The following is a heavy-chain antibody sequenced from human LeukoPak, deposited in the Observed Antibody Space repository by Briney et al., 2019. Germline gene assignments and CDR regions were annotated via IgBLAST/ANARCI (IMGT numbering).Heavy chain of an antibody. CDR1: GGSFSGYY. Sequence: SSETLSLTCAVYGGSFSGYYWSWIRQPPGKGLEWIGEINHSGSTNYNPSLKSRVTISVDTSKNQFSLKLSSVTAADTAVYYCARGPRGQWLVNWGQGTLVTVSS. CDR3: ARGPRGQWLVN. J-gene: IGHJ4*02. D-gene: IGHD6-19*01. CDR2: INHSGST. V-gene: IGHV4-34*01.